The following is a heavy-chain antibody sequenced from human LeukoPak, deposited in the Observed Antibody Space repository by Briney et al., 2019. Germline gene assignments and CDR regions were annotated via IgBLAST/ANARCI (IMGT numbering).Heavy chain of an antibody. CDR1: GFTVSSNY. CDR3: ARVTYYYDSSGYHGLYYFDY. D-gene: IGHD3-22*01. V-gene: IGHV3-53*01. CDR2: IYSGGST. Sequence: GGSLRLSCAASGFTVSSNYMSWVRQAPGKGLEWVSVIYSGGSTYYADSVKGRFTISRDNSKNTLYPQMNSLRAEDTAVYYCARVTYYYDSSGYHGLYYFDYWGQGTLVTVSS. J-gene: IGHJ4*02.